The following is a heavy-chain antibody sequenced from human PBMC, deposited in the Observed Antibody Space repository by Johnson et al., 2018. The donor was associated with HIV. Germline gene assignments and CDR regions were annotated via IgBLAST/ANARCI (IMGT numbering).Heavy chain of an antibody. J-gene: IGHJ3*02. D-gene: IGHD3-10*01. CDR2: ISSNGIGT. CDR3: ARSRGPMRKDAFDI. CDR1: GFTFSRFA. V-gene: IGHV3-64*01. Sequence: VQLVESGGGLVQPGRSLRLSCAASGFTFSRFAMHWVRQAPGKGLEYVSAISSNGIGTYYANSVDGRFTISRDNDKNTLYLEMGSLRVEDMAVYYCARSRGPMRKDAFDIWGQGTKVTVSS.